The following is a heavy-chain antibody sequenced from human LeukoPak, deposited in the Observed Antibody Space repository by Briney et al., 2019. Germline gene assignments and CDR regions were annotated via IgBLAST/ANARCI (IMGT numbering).Heavy chain of an antibody. D-gene: IGHD2-21*02. CDR1: GGSFSGYY. CDR2: INHSGSI. Sequence: PSETLSLTCAVYGGSFSGYYWSWIRQPPGKGLEWIGEINHSGSINYNPSLKSRVTISVDTSKNQFSLKLSSVTAADTAVYYCAILRVTSRTFDYWGQGTLVTVSS. CDR3: AILRVTSRTFDY. J-gene: IGHJ4*02. V-gene: IGHV4-34*01.